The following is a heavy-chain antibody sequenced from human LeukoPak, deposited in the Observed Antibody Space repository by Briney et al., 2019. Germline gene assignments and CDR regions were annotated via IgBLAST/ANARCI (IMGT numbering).Heavy chain of an antibody. V-gene: IGHV4-39*01. Sequence: SETLSLTCTVSGGSISSSSYYWGWIRQPPGKGLEWIGSIFYSGSTYYNPSLKSRVTISVDTSKNQFSLQLNSVTPEDTAVYYCARAPLGGYCSSTSCYAFDYWGQGTLVTVSS. D-gene: IGHD2-2*01. J-gene: IGHJ4*02. CDR2: IFYSGST. CDR1: GGSISSSSYY. CDR3: ARAPLGGYCSSTSCYAFDY.